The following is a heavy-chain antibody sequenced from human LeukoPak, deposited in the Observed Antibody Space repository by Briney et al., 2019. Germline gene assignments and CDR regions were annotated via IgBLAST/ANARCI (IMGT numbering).Heavy chain of an antibody. CDR2: ISADNGNT. CDR1: GYTFTSYD. CDR3: ARGGSGWLHGMDV. D-gene: IGHD6-19*01. V-gene: IGHV1-18*01. Sequence: ASVKVSCKTSGYTFTSYDIIWVRQAPGQGLEWMGWISADNGNTKHAEKVQGRSTMTTDISTSTAYMELGSLRSDDTAVYYCARGGSGWLHGMDVWGQGTTVTVSS. J-gene: IGHJ6*02.